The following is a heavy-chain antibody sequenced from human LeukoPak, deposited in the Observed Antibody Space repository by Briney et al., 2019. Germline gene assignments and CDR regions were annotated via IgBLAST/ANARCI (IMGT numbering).Heavy chain of an antibody. CDR2: ISSSSSYI. CDR3: ARDKGLLRDAFDI. Sequence: PGGSLRLSCAASGFTFSSYSMNWVRQAPGKGLEWVSSISSSSSYIYYADSVKGRFTISRDNAKNSLYLQMNSLRAEDTAVYYCARDKGLLRDAFDIWGQGTMVTVSS. V-gene: IGHV3-21*01. J-gene: IGHJ3*02. D-gene: IGHD1-26*01. CDR1: GFTFSSYS.